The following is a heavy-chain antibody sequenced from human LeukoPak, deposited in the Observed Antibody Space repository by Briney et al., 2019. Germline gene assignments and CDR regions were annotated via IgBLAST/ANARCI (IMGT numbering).Heavy chain of an antibody. Sequence: SETLSLTCAVYGGSFSGYYWSWIRQPPGKGLEWIGEINHSGSTNYNPSLRSRVTISIDTSENQFSLKLSSVTAADTALYYCARQSYLNTFDIWGQGTMVTVSS. CDR3: ARQSYLNTFDI. V-gene: IGHV4-34*01. D-gene: IGHD5-18*01. CDR2: INHSGST. CDR1: GGSFSGYY. J-gene: IGHJ3*02.